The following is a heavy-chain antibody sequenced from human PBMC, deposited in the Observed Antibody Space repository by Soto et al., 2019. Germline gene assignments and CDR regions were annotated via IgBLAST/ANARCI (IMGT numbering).Heavy chain of an antibody. CDR1: GFTFSSYA. Sequence: EVQLLESGGGLVQPGGSLRLSCAASGFTFSSYAMSWVRQAPGKGLEWVSAISGRGGNTYYADSVKGRFTISRDNSKKTLHLQMNSLRAEDTAVYYCATEGGSYRGGSFDYWGQGTLVTVSS. V-gene: IGHV3-23*01. D-gene: IGHD3-16*02. CDR3: ATEGGSYRGGSFDY. CDR2: ISGRGGNT. J-gene: IGHJ4*02.